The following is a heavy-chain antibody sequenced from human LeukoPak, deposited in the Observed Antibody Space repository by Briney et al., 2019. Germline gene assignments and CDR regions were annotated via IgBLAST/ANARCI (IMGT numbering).Heavy chain of an antibody. CDR2: IYHSGST. J-gene: IGHJ5*02. CDR3: ARGNLRITMVRGPTRRTGAFDP. CDR1: GGSISSSNW. D-gene: IGHD3-10*01. V-gene: IGHV4-4*02. Sequence: KTSETLSLTCAVSGGSISSSNWWSWVRQPPGKGLEWIGEIYHSGSTYYNPSLKSRVTISVDTSKNQFSLRLSSVTAADTAVYYCARGNLRITMVRGPTRRTGAFDPWGQGTLVTVSS.